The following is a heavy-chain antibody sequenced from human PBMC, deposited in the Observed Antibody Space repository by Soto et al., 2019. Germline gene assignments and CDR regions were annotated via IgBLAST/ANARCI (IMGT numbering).Heavy chain of an antibody. CDR3: AHISTPPFLRPYRAFDI. Sequence: QITLKESGPTLVKPTQTLTLTCTFSGFSLSTSGVGVGWIRQPPGKALEWLALIYWDDDKRYSPSLKSRLTITKDTSKNQVVLTMTNMDPVDTATYYCAHISTPPFLRPYRAFDIWGQGTMVTVSS. CDR1: GFSLSTSGVG. CDR2: IYWDDDK. V-gene: IGHV2-5*02. D-gene: IGHD4-17*01. J-gene: IGHJ3*02.